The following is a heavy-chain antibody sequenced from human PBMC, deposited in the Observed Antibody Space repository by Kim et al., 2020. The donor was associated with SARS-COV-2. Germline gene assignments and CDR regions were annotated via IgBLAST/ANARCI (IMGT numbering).Heavy chain of an antibody. D-gene: IGHD3-3*01. Sequence: GGKTYYADSVKGRFTISRDNSKNTVCLQMSSLRDGDTAVYYCARSGSPDYWGPGTLVTVSS. CDR3: ARSGSPDY. V-gene: IGHV3-23*01. J-gene: IGHJ4*02. CDR2: GGKT.